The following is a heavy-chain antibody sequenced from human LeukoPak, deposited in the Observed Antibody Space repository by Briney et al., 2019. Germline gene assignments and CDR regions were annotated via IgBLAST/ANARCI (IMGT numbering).Heavy chain of an antibody. CDR2: IDTNTGNP. D-gene: IGHD2-2*01. J-gene: IGHJ3*02. V-gene: IGHV7-4-1*02. Sequence: ASVKVSCKASGYTFTSYVMNWVRQAPGQGLEWMGWIDTNTGNPTYAQGFTGRFVFSLDTSVSTAYLQISSLKAEDTAVYYCASWRTQLLYDAFDIWGQGTMVTVSS. CDR1: GYTFTSYV. CDR3: ASWRTQLLYDAFDI.